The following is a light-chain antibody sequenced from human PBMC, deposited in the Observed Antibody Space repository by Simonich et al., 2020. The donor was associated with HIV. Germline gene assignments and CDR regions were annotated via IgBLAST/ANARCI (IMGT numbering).Light chain of an antibody. CDR2: LAS. CDR3: QHYSNAPRT. J-gene: IGKJ1*01. V-gene: IGKV4-1*01. CDR1: QSLVHISTNKNY. Sequence: DIVMTQSPDSLAVSLGERSTINCKSRQSLVHISTNKNYLAWYQHRQGQPPNLLLYLASTRESGVPDRFSGSGSGTDFTLTISSLQAEDVAVYYCQHYSNAPRTFGQGTKVEIK.